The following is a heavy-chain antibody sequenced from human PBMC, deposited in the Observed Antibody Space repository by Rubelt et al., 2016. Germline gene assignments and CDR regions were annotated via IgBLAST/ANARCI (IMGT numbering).Heavy chain of an antibody. Sequence: QITLKESGPTLVKPTQTLTLTCTFSGFSLSTSGVGVGWIRQPPGKALEWLALIYWDDDKRYSPSLKSGLTITKDTSKNQVVLTMTNMDPVDTATYYCARILYGDYVGVTDAFDIWGQGTMVTVSS. CDR2: IYWDDDK. CDR3: ARILYGDYVGVTDAFDI. D-gene: IGHD4-17*01. CDR1: GFSLSTSGVG. V-gene: IGHV2-5*02. J-gene: IGHJ3*02.